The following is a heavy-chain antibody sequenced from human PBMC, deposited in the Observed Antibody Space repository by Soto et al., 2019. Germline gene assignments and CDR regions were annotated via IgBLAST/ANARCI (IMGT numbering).Heavy chain of an antibody. CDR3: AKATHPYIVVAYYDY. CDR1: GFTFSSYG. D-gene: IGHD2-2*01. Sequence: GGSLRLSCAASGFTFSSYGMHWVRQAPGKGLEWVSVISYDGSNKYYADSVKCRFTISRDNSKNTLYLQMNSLRAEDTAVYYCAKATHPYIVVAYYDYWGQGTRVTVSS. J-gene: IGHJ4*02. CDR2: ISYDGSNK. V-gene: IGHV3-30*18.